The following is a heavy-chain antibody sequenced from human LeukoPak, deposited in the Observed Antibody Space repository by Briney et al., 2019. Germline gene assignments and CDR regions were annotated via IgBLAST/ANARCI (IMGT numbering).Heavy chain of an antibody. V-gene: IGHV3-48*03. CDR2: TTSSGTNI. Sequence: PAGSLRLSCAASGFTFSSFDMIWVRQAPGKGLEWVLYTTSSGTNIYHADSGKGRFTISRDNAKNSLYLQMNSLRAEDTAVYYCAKDRHSSGWAGFDYWGQGTLVTVSS. CDR3: AKDRHSSGWAGFDY. D-gene: IGHD6-19*01. CDR1: GFTFSSFD. J-gene: IGHJ4*02.